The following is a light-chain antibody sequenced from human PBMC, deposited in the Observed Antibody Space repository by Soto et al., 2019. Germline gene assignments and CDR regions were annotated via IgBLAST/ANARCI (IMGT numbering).Light chain of an antibody. J-gene: IGKJ4*01. Sequence: DIVMTQSPATLSESPGERVTLSCRASQYISSNLAWYQQKPGQPPRLLIYDATSRATGIPSRFSGSGSGTDFTLTIISLQSEDFGVYFCQQYHDWPPLTFGGGTKVEIK. CDR1: QYISSN. CDR3: QQYHDWPPLT. CDR2: DAT. V-gene: IGKV3D-15*01.